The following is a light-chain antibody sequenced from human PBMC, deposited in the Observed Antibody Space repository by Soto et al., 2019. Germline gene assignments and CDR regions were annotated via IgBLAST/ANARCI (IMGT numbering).Light chain of an antibody. J-gene: IGKJ1*01. V-gene: IGKV1-5*03. CDR2: GAS. CDR3: QQYNSYAWT. CDR1: QSISTW. Sequence: DIQMTQSPSTLSASVGDRVTITCRASQSISTWLAWYQQKPGKAPKLLIYGASSLERGVPSRFSGSGSGTEFTLTISSLQPDDFATYYCQQYNSYAWTFGQGTKVEIK.